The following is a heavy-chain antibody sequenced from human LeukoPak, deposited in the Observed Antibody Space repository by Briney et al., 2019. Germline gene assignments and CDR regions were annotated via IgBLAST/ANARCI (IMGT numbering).Heavy chain of an antibody. CDR3: ARHRGYDMGFDN. CDR1: GFSLTTSGMS. Sequence: SGPALVKPTQPLTLTCSFSGFSLTTSGMSVSWIRQPPGKALEWLARIDWDDDKYYSTSLKTRLTISKDTSKNQVVLTMTNMDPVDTATYYCARHRGYDMGFDNWGQGTLVTVSS. V-gene: IGHV2-70*11. CDR2: IDWDDDK. J-gene: IGHJ4*02. D-gene: IGHD5-12*01.